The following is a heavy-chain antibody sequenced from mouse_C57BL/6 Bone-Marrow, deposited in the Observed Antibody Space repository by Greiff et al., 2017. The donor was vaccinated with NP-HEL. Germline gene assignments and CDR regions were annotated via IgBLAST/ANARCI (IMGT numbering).Heavy chain of an antibody. V-gene: IGHV1-63*01. CDR1: GYTFTNYW. D-gene: IGHD2-4*01. CDR3: ARSGGYDYRFAY. Sequence: LKQSGAELVRPGTSVKMSCKASGYTFTNYWIGWAKQRPGHGLEWIGDIYPGGGYTNYNEKFKGKATLTADKSSSTAYMQFSSLTSEDSAIYYCARSGGYDYRFAYWGQGTLVSVSA. CDR2: IYPGGGYT. J-gene: IGHJ3*01.